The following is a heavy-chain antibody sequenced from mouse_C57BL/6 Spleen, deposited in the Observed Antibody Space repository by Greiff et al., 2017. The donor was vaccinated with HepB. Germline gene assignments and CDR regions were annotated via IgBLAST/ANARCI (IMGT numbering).Heavy chain of an antibody. CDR1: GYTFTDYY. V-gene: IGHV1-19*01. J-gene: IGHJ2*01. CDR2: INPYNGGT. CDR3: ARSGIYYYGSSYCFDY. Sequence: VQLQQSGPVLVKPGASVKMSCKASGYTFTDYYMNWVKQSHGKSLEWIGVINPYNGGTSYNQKFKGKATLTVDKSSSTAYMELNSLTSEDSAVYYCARSGIYYYGSSYCFDYWGQGTTLTASS. D-gene: IGHD1-1*01.